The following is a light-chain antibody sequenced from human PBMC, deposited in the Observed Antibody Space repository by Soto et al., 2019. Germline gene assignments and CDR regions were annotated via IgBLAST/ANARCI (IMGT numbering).Light chain of an antibody. J-gene: IGKJ4*01. V-gene: IGKV1-39*01. Sequence: DIQMTQSPSSVSASVGDRVTITCRASQTLSNYLTWFRQKPGKAPKVLIYGASTLQSGVPSRFSGSGSGAEFTLTISSLQPDDSATYYCQQSFSPLLTFGGGTKVGIK. CDR2: GAS. CDR3: QQSFSPLLT. CDR1: QTLSNY.